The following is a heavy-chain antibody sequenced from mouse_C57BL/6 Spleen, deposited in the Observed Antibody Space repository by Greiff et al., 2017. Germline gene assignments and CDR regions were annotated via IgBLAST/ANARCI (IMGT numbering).Heavy chain of an antibody. J-gene: IGHJ2*01. CDR2: ISGGGGNT. CDR3: ARHGLLRPLFDY. D-gene: IGHD1-2*01. Sequence: DVHLVESGGGLVKPGGSLKLSCAASGFTFSSYTMSWVRQTPEKRLEWVATISGGGGNTYYPDSVKGRFTISRDTAKNTLYLQMSSLRSEDTGLYYCARHGLLRPLFDYWGQGATRTVSS. CDR1: GFTFSSYT. V-gene: IGHV5-9*01.